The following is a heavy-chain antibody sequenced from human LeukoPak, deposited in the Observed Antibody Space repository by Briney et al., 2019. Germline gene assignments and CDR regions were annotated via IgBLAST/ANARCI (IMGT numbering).Heavy chain of an antibody. D-gene: IGHD3-9*01. V-gene: IGHV3-48*01. CDR3: ARDSDWAFDY. J-gene: IGHJ4*02. CDR2: VKSDNYDI. CDR1: GFTFNTYS. Sequence: PGGSLRLSCAASGFTFNTYSMNWVRQAPGKGLEWLSYVKSDNYDIQYADSVTGRFTVSRDSATNSLYLQMNDLKAEDTAVYYCARDSDWAFDYWGQGSLVTVSS.